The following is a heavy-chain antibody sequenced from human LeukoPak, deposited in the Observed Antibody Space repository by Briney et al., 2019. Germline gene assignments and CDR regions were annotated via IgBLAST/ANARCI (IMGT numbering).Heavy chain of an antibody. CDR2: INHSGST. CDR3: ARGGRHYYDSSAPGGFDP. CDR1: GGSFSGYY. D-gene: IGHD3-22*01. V-gene: IGHV4-34*01. J-gene: IGHJ5*02. Sequence: SETLSLTCAVYGGSFSGYYWSWIRQPPGKGLEWIGEINHSGSTNYNPSLKSRVTISVDPSKNQFSLKLSSVTAADTAVYYCARGGRHYYDSSAPGGFDPWGRGTLVTVSS.